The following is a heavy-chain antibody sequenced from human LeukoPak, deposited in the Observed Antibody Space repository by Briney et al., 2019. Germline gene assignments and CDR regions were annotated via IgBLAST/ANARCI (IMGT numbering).Heavy chain of an antibody. CDR3: ARGGNCSSTSCYYYYYYGMDV. V-gene: IGHV1-69*04. CDR2: IIPILGIA. D-gene: IGHD2-2*01. Sequence: ASVKVSCKASGGTFSSYAISWVRQAPGQGLEWMGRIIPILGIANYAQKFQGRVTITADKSTSTAYMELSSLRSEDTAVYYCARGGNCSSTSCYYYYYYGMDVWGQGTTVTVSS. J-gene: IGHJ6*02. CDR1: GGTFSSYA.